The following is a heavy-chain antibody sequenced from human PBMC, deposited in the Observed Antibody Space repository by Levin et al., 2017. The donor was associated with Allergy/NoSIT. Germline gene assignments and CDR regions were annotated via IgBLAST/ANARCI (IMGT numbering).Heavy chain of an antibody. J-gene: IGHJ3*02. Sequence: SLKISCAASGFTFDDYAMHWVRQAPGKGLEWVSGISWNSGSIGYADSVKGRFTISRDNAKNSLYLQMNSLRAEDTALYYCAKGLAAMVRGVIGAFDIWGQGTMVTVSS. D-gene: IGHD3-10*01. CDR1: GFTFDDYA. CDR2: ISWNSGSI. V-gene: IGHV3-9*01. CDR3: AKGLAAMVRGVIGAFDI.